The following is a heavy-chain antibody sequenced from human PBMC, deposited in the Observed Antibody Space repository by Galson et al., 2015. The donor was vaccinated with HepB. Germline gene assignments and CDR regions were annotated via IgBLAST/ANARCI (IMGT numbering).Heavy chain of an antibody. CDR2: ISSSGSTI. D-gene: IGHD3-22*01. Sequence: SLRLSCAASGFTFSDYYMSWIRQAPGKGLEWVSYISSSGSTIYYADSVKGRFTISRDNAKNSLYLQMNSLRAEDTAVYYCARDLESIYYYDGSGYPGSWGQGTLVTVSS. CDR3: ARDLESIYYYDGSGYPGS. V-gene: IGHV3-11*01. CDR1: GFTFSDYY. J-gene: IGHJ5*02.